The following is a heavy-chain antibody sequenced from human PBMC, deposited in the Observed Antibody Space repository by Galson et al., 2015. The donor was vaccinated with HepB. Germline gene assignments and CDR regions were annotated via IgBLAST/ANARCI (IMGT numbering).Heavy chain of an antibody. D-gene: IGHD1-26*01. Sequence: SVKVSCKASAYTFRDYGVSWVRQAPGQGLEWMGWISGYNDNAKYAQNLQGRVIMTTDTSTSTAYMDLRSLRSDDTAVYYCARGGSGSFPELDYWGQGTLVTVSS. V-gene: IGHV1-18*04. CDR1: AYTFRDYG. CDR2: ISGYNDNA. J-gene: IGHJ4*02. CDR3: ARGGSGSFPELDY.